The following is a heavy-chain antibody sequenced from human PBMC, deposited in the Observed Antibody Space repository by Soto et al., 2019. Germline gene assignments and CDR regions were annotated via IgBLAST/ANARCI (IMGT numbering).Heavy chain of an antibody. D-gene: IGHD3-22*01. CDR1: GFTFSSYG. Sequence: GGSLRLSCAASGFTFSSYGMHWVRQAPGKGLEWVAVIWYDGSNKYYADSVKGRFTISRDNSKNTLYLQMNSLRAEDTAVYYCARAMYYDSSGYPPDSYYYYGMDVWGQGTTVTVSS. CDR3: ARAMYYDSSGYPPDSYYYYGMDV. J-gene: IGHJ6*02. CDR2: IWYDGSNK. V-gene: IGHV3-33*01.